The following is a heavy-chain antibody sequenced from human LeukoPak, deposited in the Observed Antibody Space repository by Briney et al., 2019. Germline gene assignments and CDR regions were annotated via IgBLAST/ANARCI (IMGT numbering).Heavy chain of an antibody. V-gene: IGHV3-13*01. CDR2: IGTAGDT. D-gene: IGHD3-10*01. Sequence: PGGSLRLSCAASGFTFSDYDMHWVRQATGKGLEWVSAIGTAGDTYYTGSVKGRFTISRENAKNSLYLQMNSLRAEDTAVYYCAREGAYGSGSYSDYFDYWGQGTLVTVSS. CDR3: AREGAYGSGSYSDYFDY. CDR1: GFTFSDYD. J-gene: IGHJ4*02.